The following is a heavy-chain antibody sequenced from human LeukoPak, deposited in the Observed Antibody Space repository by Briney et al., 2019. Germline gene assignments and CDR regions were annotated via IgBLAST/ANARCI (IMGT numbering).Heavy chain of an antibody. CDR3: ARSPYSSSWFVRIHYYYYYYMDV. D-gene: IGHD6-13*01. Sequence: GASVKVSCKASGYTFTSYDINWVRQATGQGLEWMGWMNPNSGNTGYAQKFQGRVTMTRNTSISTAYMELSSLRSEDTAVYYCARSPYSSSWFVRIHYYYYYYMDVWGKGTTVTISS. CDR1: GYTFTSYD. J-gene: IGHJ6*03. V-gene: IGHV1-8*01. CDR2: MNPNSGNT.